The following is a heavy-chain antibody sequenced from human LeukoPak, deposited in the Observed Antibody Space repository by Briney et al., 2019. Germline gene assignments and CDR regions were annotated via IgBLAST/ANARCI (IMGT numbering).Heavy chain of an antibody. CDR2: IYYSGST. V-gene: IGHV4-59*08. Sequence: SETLSLTCTVSGGSISSFYWSWIRQPPGKGLEWIGYIYYSGSTNYNPSLKSRVTISVDTSKNQFSLQLRSVTAADTAVYYCASRGDYGDLDYWGQGTLVTVSS. J-gene: IGHJ4*02. CDR1: GGSISSFY. D-gene: IGHD4-17*01. CDR3: ASRGDYGDLDY.